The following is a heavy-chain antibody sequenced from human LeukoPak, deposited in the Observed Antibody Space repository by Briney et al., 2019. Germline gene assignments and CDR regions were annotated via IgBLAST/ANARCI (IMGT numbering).Heavy chain of an antibody. CDR1: GFTFDDYA. CDR3: AKDLCGGDCYIHDY. D-gene: IGHD2-21*02. CDR2: ISGDGGST. V-gene: IGHV3-43*02. Sequence: PVGSLRLSCAASGFTFDDYAMHWVRQAPGKGLEWVSLISGDGGSTYYADSVKGRFTISRDNSKNSLYLQMNSLRTEDTVLYYCAKDLCGGDCYIHDYWGQGTLVTVSS. J-gene: IGHJ4*02.